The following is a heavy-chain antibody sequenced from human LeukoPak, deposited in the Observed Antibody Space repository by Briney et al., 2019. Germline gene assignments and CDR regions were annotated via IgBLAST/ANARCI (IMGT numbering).Heavy chain of an antibody. J-gene: IGHJ4*02. Sequence: GASVKASAKVSGSPLPELSMHWVRRAPGKGLEWRGGFNPEDGETIYAQKFQGRVTMTEDTSTDTAYMELSSLRSEDTAVYYCFIWFGELFRGDYFDYWGQGTLVTVSS. CDR1: GSPLPELS. CDR3: FIWFGELFRGDYFDY. D-gene: IGHD3-10*01. V-gene: IGHV1-24*01. CDR2: FNPEDGET.